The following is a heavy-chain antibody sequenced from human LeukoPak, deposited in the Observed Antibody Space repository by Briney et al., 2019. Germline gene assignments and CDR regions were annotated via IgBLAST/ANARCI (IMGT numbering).Heavy chain of an antibody. CDR1: GYTFTGYY. V-gene: IGHV1-2*02. Sequence: GAXVKVSCKASGYTFTGYYMHWVRQARGQGVEWMGWINPNRGGTNYAQKFQGRVTMNRERANSTAYMELSRLTSGDTAVYYCARVANKTYGYWGQGTLVTVSS. CDR3: ARVANKTYGY. D-gene: IGHD2-21*01. CDR2: INPNRGGT. J-gene: IGHJ4*02.